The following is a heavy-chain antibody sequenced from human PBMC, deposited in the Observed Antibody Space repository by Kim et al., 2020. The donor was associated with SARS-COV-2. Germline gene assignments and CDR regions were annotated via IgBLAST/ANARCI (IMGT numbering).Heavy chain of an antibody. J-gene: IGHJ4*02. V-gene: IGHV4-34*01. CDR3: ARVTYYYGSGSYPYGGFAY. Sequence: SRVTISVDTSKNQFSLKLSSVTAADTAVYYCARVTYYYGSGSYPYGGFAYWGQGTLVTVSS. D-gene: IGHD3-10*01.